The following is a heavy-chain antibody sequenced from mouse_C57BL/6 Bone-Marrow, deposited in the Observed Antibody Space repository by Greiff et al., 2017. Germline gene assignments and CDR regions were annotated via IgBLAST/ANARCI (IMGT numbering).Heavy chain of an antibody. CDR2: IYPRSGNT. CDR3: ASPSGSSGYAMDY. Sequence: LMESGAELARPGASVKLSCKASGYTFTSYGISWVKQRTGQGLEWIGEIYPRSGNTYYNEKFKGKATLTADKSSSTAYMELRSLTSEDSAVYFCASPSGSSGYAMDYWGQGTSVTVSS. J-gene: IGHJ4*01. D-gene: IGHD3-2*02. V-gene: IGHV1-81*01. CDR1: GYTFTSYG.